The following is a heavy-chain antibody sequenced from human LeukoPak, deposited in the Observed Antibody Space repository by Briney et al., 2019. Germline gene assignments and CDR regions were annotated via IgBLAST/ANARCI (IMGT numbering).Heavy chain of an antibody. D-gene: IGHD3-10*01. CDR3: ALRGGQPDPFDY. CDR2: VSTGGGST. V-gene: IGHV3-23*01. Sequence: GGSLRLSCAASGFTFTSHAMSWVRQAPGKGLEWVSSVSTGGGSTSYADSVKGRFTISRDNFRSTLYLQMDSLRAEDTAIYYCALRGGQPDPFDYWGQGTLVTVSS. J-gene: IGHJ4*02. CDR1: GFTFTSHA.